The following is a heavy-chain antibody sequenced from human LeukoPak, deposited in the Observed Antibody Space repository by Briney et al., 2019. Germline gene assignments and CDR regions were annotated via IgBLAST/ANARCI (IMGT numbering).Heavy chain of an antibody. D-gene: IGHD1-26*01. CDR1: GFTFSSYA. J-gene: IGHJ6*03. V-gene: IGHV3-23*01. CDR3: AKDLRSGSYRGSYYYYMDV. Sequence: PGGSLRLSCAASGFTFSSYAMSWVRQAPGKGLEWVSAISGSGGSTYYADSVKGRFTISRDNSKNTLYLQMNSLRAEDTAVYYCAKDLRSGSYRGSYYYYMDVWGKGTTVTVSS. CDR2: ISGSGGST.